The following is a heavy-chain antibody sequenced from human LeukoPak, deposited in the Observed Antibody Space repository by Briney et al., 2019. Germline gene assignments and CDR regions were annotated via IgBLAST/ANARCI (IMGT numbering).Heavy chain of an antibody. CDR2: INPNSGGT. D-gene: IGHD6-19*01. V-gene: IGHV1-2*02. CDR1: GYTFTGYY. CDR3: ARAGKQWLGKGVFDY. Sequence: GASVKVSCKASGYTFTGYYMHWVRQAPGQGLEWMGWINPNSGGTNHAQKFQGRVTMTRDTSISTAYMELSRLRPDDTAVYYCARAGKQWLGKGVFDYWGQGNLVTVSS. J-gene: IGHJ4*02.